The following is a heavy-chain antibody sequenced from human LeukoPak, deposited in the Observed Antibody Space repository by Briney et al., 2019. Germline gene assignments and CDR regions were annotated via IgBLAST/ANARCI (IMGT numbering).Heavy chain of an antibody. J-gene: IGHJ3*02. CDR1: GGSISSGY. CDR2: IYYSGST. D-gene: IGHD2-21*02. V-gene: IGHV4-59*01. CDR3: AKMVAAYCGGDCYQRGDAFDI. Sequence: SETLSLTCTVSGGSISSGYWSWIRQPPGKGLEWIGYIYYSGSTNYNPSLKSRVTISVDTSKNQFSLKLSSVTAADTAVYYCAKMVAAYCGGDCYQRGDAFDIWGQGTMVTVSS.